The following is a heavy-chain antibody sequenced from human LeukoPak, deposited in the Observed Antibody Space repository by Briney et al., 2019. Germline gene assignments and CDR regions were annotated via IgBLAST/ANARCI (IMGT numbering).Heavy chain of an antibody. Sequence: SETLSLTCNVSGDSFSGYYWTWIRQPAGKGLEWIGRIYTSGSTNYNPSLMSRVTMSIDTSKNQISLSLTSVTAADTAVYYCARESYYYASGTYIYYFDCWGQGTLVAVSS. CDR1: GDSFSGYY. D-gene: IGHD3-10*01. J-gene: IGHJ4*02. CDR2: IYTSGST. V-gene: IGHV4-4*07. CDR3: ARESYYYASGTYIYYFDC.